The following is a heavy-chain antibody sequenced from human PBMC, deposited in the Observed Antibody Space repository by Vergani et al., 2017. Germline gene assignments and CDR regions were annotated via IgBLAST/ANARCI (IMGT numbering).Heavy chain of an antibody. J-gene: IGHJ4*02. V-gene: IGHV3-33*01. Sequence: QVQLVESGGGMVQPGRSLRLSCAASGFTFSSYGMHWVRQAPGKGLEWVAVIWYDGSNKYYADSVKGRFTISRDNSKNTLYLQMNSLRAEDTAVYYCARDKDYDSSGPFGYWGQGTLVTVSS. CDR3: ARDKDYDSSGPFGY. CDR1: GFTFSSYG. CDR2: IWYDGSNK. D-gene: IGHD3-22*01.